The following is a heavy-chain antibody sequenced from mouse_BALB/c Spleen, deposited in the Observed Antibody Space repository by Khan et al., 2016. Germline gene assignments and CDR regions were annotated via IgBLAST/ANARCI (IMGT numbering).Heavy chain of an antibody. CDR1: GFDFSRYW. Sequence: EVKLLESGGGLVQPGGSLKLSCAASGFDFSRYWMSWVRQAPGKGLEWIGELNPDSSTINYTPSLKDKFIISRDNAKNTLYLQMSKVRSEDTAGYYCTRLYDDGTSDDWGKGTTLTVSS. CDR3: TRLYDDGTSDD. CDR2: LNPDSSTI. D-gene: IGHD1-1*01. V-gene: IGHV4-1*02. J-gene: IGHJ2*01.